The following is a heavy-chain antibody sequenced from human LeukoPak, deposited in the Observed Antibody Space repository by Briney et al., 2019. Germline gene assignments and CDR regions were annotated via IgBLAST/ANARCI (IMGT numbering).Heavy chain of an antibody. CDR1: GYTFTSYG. V-gene: IGHV1-18*01. Sequence: ASVKVSCKASGYTFTSYGISWVRRAPGQGLEWMGWISAYNGNTNYAQKLQGRVTMTTDTSTSTAYMELRSLRSDDTAVYYCAREGSLYCSGGSCWRGDYYYGMDVWGQGTTVTVSS. CDR3: AREGSLYCSGGSCWRGDYYYGMDV. CDR2: ISAYNGNT. D-gene: IGHD2-15*01. J-gene: IGHJ6*02.